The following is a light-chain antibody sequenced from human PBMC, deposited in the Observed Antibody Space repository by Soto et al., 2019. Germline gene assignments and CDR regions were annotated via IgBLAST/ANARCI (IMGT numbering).Light chain of an antibody. Sequence: DIVMTQTPLSSPVTLGQPASISCRSSQSLVHSDGNTYLSWLQQRPGQPPRLLIYKGSNRFSGVPDRFSGSGAGTDFTLKISRVEPEDVGVYYCMQATHSPWAFGQGTKVEIK. CDR1: QSLVHSDGNTY. CDR2: KGS. J-gene: IGKJ1*01. V-gene: IGKV2-24*01. CDR3: MQATHSPWA.